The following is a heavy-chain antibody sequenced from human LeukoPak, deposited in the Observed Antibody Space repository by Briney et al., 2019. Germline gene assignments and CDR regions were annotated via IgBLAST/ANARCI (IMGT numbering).Heavy chain of an antibody. CDR1: GFTFSNYW. V-gene: IGHV3-74*03. CDR3: ARAPEWLIFDY. D-gene: IGHD6-19*01. J-gene: IGHJ4*02. CDR2: IKGDGSLT. Sequence: GGSLRLSCAASGFTFSNYWMHWVRQSPGKGLVWVSRIKGDGSLTEYADSVKGRFTISSDNGKNTLYLQMNSLRAEDTAVYYCARAPEWLIFDYWGQGTLVTVSS.